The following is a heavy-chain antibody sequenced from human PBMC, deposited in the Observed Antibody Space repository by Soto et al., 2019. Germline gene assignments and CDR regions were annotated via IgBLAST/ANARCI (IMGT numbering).Heavy chain of an antibody. CDR1: GGSISSYY. CDR3: ARLIAARPSYYYGTDV. CDR2: IYYSGST. V-gene: IGHV4-59*01. J-gene: IGHJ6*02. D-gene: IGHD6-6*01. Sequence: QVQLQESGPGLVKPSETLSLTCTVSGGSISSYYWSWIRQPPGKGLEWIGYIYYSGSTNYNPSLKSRGTSSVDPSKTQFPLKMSSVTAADTAVYYCARLIAARPSYYYGTDVWGQGTTVTVSS.